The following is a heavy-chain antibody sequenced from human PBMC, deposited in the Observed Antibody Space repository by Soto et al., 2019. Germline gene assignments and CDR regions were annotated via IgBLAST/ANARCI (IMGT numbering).Heavy chain of an antibody. CDR2: IYYSGST. CDR3: ARHDYGDYYFDY. J-gene: IGHJ4*02. V-gene: IGHV4-39*01. D-gene: IGHD4-17*01. CDR1: GGSISISSYY. Sequence: QLQLQESGPGLVKPSATLSLTCTVSGGSISISSYYWGLIRQPPGKGLEWIGSIYYSGSTYYNPSLKRRVTISVDTYTNQLSLKLSSVTDADTAVYYCARHDYGDYYFDYWGQGTLVTVSS.